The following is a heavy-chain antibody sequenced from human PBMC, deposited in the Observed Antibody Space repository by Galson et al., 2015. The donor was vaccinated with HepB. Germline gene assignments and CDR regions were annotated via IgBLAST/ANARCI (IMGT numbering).Heavy chain of an antibody. CDR2: ISSSGGST. D-gene: IGHD3-22*01. J-gene: IGHJ4*02. CDR3: ARDYSSGYYPFDY. CDR1: GFTFSSYA. V-gene: IGHV3-23*01. Sequence: SLRLSCAASGFTFSSYAMTWVRQAPGKGLEWVSAISSSGGSTYYADSVKGRFTISRDNSKNTLHLQMSSLRAEDTAVYYCARDYSSGYYPFDYWGQGTLVTVSS.